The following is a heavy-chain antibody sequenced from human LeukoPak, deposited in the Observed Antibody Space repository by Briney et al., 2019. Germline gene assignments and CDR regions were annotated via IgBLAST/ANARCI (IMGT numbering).Heavy chain of an antibody. D-gene: IGHD3-22*01. CDR3: ARDSLGTSSGYYYPAGFDY. Sequence: GGSLRLSCGASGFTFGTYWMHWVRQAPGKGLVWVSGINSDGGTTTYADSVKGRFTIFRDNAKNSLYLQMNSLRAEDTAVYYCARDSLGTSSGYYYPAGFDYWGQGTLVTVSS. J-gene: IGHJ4*02. CDR1: GFTFGTYW. V-gene: IGHV3-74*01. CDR2: INSDGGTT.